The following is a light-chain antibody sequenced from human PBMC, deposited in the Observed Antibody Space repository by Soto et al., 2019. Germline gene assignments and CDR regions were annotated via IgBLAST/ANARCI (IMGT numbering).Light chain of an antibody. J-gene: IGKJ1*01. CDR3: QQYNSYWT. Sequence: DIPMTQSPSTLSASVGDRVTITCRASQSINDFLAWYQQKPGKAPKLLISKASILESGVPARFSGSGSGTEFTLTISSLQHDDFAIYYCQQYNSYWTFGQGTKVEIK. CDR1: QSINDF. V-gene: IGKV1-5*03. CDR2: KAS.